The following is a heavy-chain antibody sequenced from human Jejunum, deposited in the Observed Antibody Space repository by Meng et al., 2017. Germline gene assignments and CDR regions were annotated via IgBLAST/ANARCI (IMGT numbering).Heavy chain of an antibody. D-gene: IGHD2-21*02. CDR2: IHPRDSDT. CDR3: ARRKYDCGGDCHLFSYVFPHTRFTISSGKYF. CDR1: GYTFSTYW. Sequence: GESLKISCKTSGYTFSTYWIAWVRQMPGKGLEWMGIIHPRDSDTRFSPSFEGQVTISVDESISTAYLQWSSLKASDTAIYYCARRKYDCGGDCHLFSYVFPHTRFTISSGKYF. J-gene: IGHJ2*01. V-gene: IGHV5-51*01.